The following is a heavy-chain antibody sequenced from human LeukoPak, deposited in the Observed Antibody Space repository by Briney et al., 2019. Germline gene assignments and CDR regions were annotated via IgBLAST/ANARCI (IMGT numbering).Heavy chain of an antibody. J-gene: IGHJ4*02. D-gene: IGHD3-10*01. CDR2: INWNGGST. CDR3: ARGGGFGGLEAFDY. V-gene: IGHV3-20*01. Sequence: GGSLRLSCTASEFTFNNHWIHWVRQAPGKGLEWVSGINWNGGSTGYADSVKGRFTISRDNAKNSLYLQMNSLRAEDTALYHCARGGGFGGLEAFDYWGQGTLVTVSS. CDR1: EFTFNNHW.